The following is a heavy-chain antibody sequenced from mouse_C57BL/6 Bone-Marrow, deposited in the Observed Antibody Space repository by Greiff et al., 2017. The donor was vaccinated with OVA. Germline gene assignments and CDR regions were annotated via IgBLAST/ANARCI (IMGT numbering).Heavy chain of an antibody. D-gene: IGHD2-4*01. Sequence: VQLQQPGAELVKPGASVKLSCKASGYTFTSYWMHWVKQRPGQGLEWIGMIHPNSGSTNYNEKFKSKATLTVDKSSSTAYMQLNSLTSEDAAVYYCASVYDYDEEAYWGQGTLVTVSA. V-gene: IGHV1-64*01. CDR2: IHPNSGST. J-gene: IGHJ3*01. CDR3: ASVYDYDEEAY. CDR1: GYTFTSYW.